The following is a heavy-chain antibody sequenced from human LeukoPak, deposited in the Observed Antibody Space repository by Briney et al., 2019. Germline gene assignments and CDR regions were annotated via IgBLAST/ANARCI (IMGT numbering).Heavy chain of an antibody. D-gene: IGHD5-18*01. Sequence: GGSLRLSCAASGFTFSSYSMNWVRQAPGKGLEWVSVIYSGGSTYYADSVKGRFTISRDNAKNSLYLQMNSLRAEDTAVYYCARVQWIQLWTFDYWGQGTLVTVSS. J-gene: IGHJ4*02. CDR1: GFTFSSYS. V-gene: IGHV3-53*01. CDR2: IYSGGST. CDR3: ARVQWIQLWTFDY.